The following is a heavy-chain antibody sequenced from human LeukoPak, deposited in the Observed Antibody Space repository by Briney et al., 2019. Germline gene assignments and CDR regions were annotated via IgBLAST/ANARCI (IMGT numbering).Heavy chain of an antibody. D-gene: IGHD1-20*01. Sequence: SETLSLTCTVSGGSISSYYWSWIRQPPGKGLEWIGYVYYSGSTNYNPSLKSRVSISVDTSKNQFSLKLSSVTAADTAVYYCAREGPYNWNDGGYWGQGTLVTVSS. V-gene: IGHV4-59*12. CDR2: VYYSGST. CDR1: GGSISSYY. CDR3: AREGPYNWNDGGY. J-gene: IGHJ4*02.